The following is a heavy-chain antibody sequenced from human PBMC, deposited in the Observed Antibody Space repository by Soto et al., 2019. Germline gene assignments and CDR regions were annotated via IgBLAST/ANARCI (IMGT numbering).Heavy chain of an antibody. V-gene: IGHV6-1*01. Sequence: SQTLSLTCAISGDSVSSNSAAWNWIRQSPSRGLEWLGRTYYRSKWYNDYAVSVKSRITINPDTSKNQFSLQLNSVTPEDTAVYYCAREPRTPYCGGDCYSWYFDYWGQGTLVTVSS. CDR2: TYYRSKWYN. CDR3: AREPRTPYCGGDCYSWYFDY. J-gene: IGHJ4*02. D-gene: IGHD2-21*02. CDR1: GDSVSSNSAA.